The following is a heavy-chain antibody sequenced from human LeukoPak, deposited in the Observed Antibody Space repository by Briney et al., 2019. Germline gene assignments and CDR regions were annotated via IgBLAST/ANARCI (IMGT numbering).Heavy chain of an antibody. D-gene: IGHD6-13*01. CDR1: GFTFSSYS. CDR3: TRDKFISAGTNDY. V-gene: IGHV3-48*01. Sequence: GALRLSCAASGFTFSSYSMNWVRQAPGKGLEWVSYISSSSSTIYYADSVKGRFTISRDNAKNSLYLQMNSLRAEDTAVYYCTRDKFISAGTNDYWGQGTLVTVSS. J-gene: IGHJ4*02. CDR2: ISSSSSTI.